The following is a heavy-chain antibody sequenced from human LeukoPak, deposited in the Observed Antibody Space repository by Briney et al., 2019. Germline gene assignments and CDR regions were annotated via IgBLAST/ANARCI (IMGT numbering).Heavy chain of an antibody. CDR2: IYHSGST. D-gene: IGHD2-2*01. J-gene: IGHJ6*04. CDR3: AHNVYCSSTSCYEMDV. CDR1: GYSISSGYY. Sequence: PETLSLTCAVSGYSISSGYYWGWIRQPPGKGLEWIGSIYHSGSTYYNPSLKSRVTISVDTSKNQFSLKLSSVTAADTAVYYCAHNVYCSSTSCYEMDVWGKGTTVTVSS. V-gene: IGHV4-38-2*01.